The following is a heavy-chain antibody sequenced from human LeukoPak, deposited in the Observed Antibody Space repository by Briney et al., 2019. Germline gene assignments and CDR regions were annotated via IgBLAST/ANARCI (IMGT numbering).Heavy chain of an antibody. Sequence: ASVKVSCKASGYTFTSYYMHWARQAPGQGLEWMGRINPNSGGTNYAQKFQGRVTMTRDTSISTAYMELSRLRSDNTAVYYCAREGYDFWSGYPHYYGMDVWGQGTTVTVSS. CDR1: GYTFTSYY. D-gene: IGHD3-3*01. CDR3: AREGYDFWSGYPHYYGMDV. CDR2: INPNSGGT. J-gene: IGHJ6*02. V-gene: IGHV1-2*06.